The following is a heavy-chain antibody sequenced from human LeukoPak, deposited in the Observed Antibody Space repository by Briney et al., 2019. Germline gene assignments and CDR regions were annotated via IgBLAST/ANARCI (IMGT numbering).Heavy chain of an antibody. CDR3: ARGPHWDPHFDY. Sequence: ASVKVSCKASGYTFTGYYMHWVRQAPAQGLEWMGWINPNSGGTNYAQKFQGRVTMTRDTSISTAYMELSRLRSDDTAVYYCARGPHWDPHFDYWGQGTLVTVSS. J-gene: IGHJ4*02. CDR1: GYTFTGYY. V-gene: IGHV1-2*02. D-gene: IGHD7-27*01. CDR2: INPNSGGT.